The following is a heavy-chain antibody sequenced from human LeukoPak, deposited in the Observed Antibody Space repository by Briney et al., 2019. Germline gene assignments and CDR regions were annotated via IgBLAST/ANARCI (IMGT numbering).Heavy chain of an antibody. V-gene: IGHV3-64D*06. CDR3: VKTLKYYGSGRGLFDS. CDR1: GFTFSSSA. CDR2: FSSDGSST. J-gene: IGHJ4*02. Sequence: PGGSLRLSCSASGFTFSSSAMYWVRQAPGKGLEYVSAFSSDGSSTFYADSVKGRFTISRDNSKNMLYLQMSSLRADDTAVYYCVKTLKYYGSGRGLFDSWGQGILVTASS. D-gene: IGHD3-10*01.